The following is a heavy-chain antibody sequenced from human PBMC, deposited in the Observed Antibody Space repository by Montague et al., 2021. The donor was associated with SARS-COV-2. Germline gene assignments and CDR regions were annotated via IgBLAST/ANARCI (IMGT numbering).Heavy chain of an antibody. CDR3: ARHHISTMYGYSWFDP. CDR2: VHYSGKR. CDR1: GVSVKNNY. Sequence: SETLSLTCTVSGVSVKNNYWSWIWLPPGRGLEWIGYVHYSGKRKSIPSLQIPISISLDASKNQFYLCLTSVTFADAAVYYCARHHISTMYGYSWFDPWGRGTLVTVSS. J-gene: IGHJ5*02. V-gene: IGHV4-59*02. D-gene: IGHD1-14*01.